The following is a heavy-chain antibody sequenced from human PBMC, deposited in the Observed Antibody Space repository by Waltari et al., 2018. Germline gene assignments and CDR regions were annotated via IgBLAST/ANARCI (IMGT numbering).Heavy chain of an antibody. Sequence: QLQLQESGPGLVKPSETLSLTCTVSGGSISSNNYYWGWIRQPPGKGLEWIGSIYYSGNSYYNPSLKSRVTISVDTSKNQFSLKLRSVTAADTAVYYCARGLRFLEWFHDAFDIWGQGTMVTVSS. D-gene: IGHD3-3*01. J-gene: IGHJ3*02. CDR2: IYYSGNS. CDR3: ARGLRFLEWFHDAFDI. V-gene: IGHV4-39*07. CDR1: GGSISSNNYY.